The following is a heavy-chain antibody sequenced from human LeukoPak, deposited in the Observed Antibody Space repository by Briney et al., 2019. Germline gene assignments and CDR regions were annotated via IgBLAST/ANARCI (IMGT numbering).Heavy chain of an antibody. J-gene: IGHJ4*02. CDR1: GFTVSSKY. CDR2: IYSGGST. V-gene: IGHV3-53*01. CDR3: ARVKAAAGPFDY. Sequence: GGSLRLSCAASGFTVSSKYMSWVRQAPGKGLEWVSVIYSGGSTYYADSVKGRFTISRDNSKNTLYLQMNSLRAEDTAVYYCARVKAAAGPFDYWGQGTLVTVPS. D-gene: IGHD6-13*01.